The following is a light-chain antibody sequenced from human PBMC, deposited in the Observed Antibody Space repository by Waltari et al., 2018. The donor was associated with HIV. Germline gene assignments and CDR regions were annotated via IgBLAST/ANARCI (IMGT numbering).Light chain of an antibody. CDR2: GAS. CDR3: QQYGASVT. V-gene: IGKV3-20*01. J-gene: IGKJ2*01. CDR1: QSVSNNY. Sequence: EIVLTQSPGTLSLSPGERVTLSCRASQSVSNNYLAWYKHQPGQAPRLLIYGASSRASGIPDRFSGSGSGTDFTLTISRLEPEDFALYYCQQYGASVTFGQGTKLAI.